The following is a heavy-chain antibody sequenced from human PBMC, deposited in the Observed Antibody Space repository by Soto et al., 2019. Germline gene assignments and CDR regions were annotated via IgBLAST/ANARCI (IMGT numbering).Heavy chain of an antibody. Sequence: GGSLRLSCAASGFTFSSYAMSWVRQAPGKGLEWVSAISGSGGSTYYADSVKGRFTISRDNSKNTLYLQMNSLRAEDTAVYYCAKDQLHLGELSLDYWGQGTLVTVSS. CDR1: GFTFSSYA. CDR3: AKDQLHLGELSLDY. D-gene: IGHD3-16*02. J-gene: IGHJ4*02. V-gene: IGHV3-23*01. CDR2: ISGSGGST.